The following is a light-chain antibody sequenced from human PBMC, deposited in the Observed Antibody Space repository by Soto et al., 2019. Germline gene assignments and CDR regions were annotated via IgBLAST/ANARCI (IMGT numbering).Light chain of an antibody. CDR2: DAS. CDR3: QQRVNWLT. CDR1: QSVGTY. V-gene: IGKV3-11*01. J-gene: IGKJ4*01. Sequence: EIVLTQSPAILSLSPGERATLSCRASQSVGTYLDWYQQKLGQAPRLLIYDASNRATGIPARFSGSGSGTDFTLTIRSIETEDFAVYYCQQRVNWLTFGGGTKVDIK.